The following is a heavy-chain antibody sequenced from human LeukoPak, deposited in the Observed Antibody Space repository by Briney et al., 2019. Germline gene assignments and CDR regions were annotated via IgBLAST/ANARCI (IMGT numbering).Heavy chain of an antibody. D-gene: IGHD2-15*01. CDR3: ARRVSATRWFDP. Sequence: GGSLRLSCAASGFTFSSYAMHWVRQAPGKGLEWVAVISYDGSNKYYADSVKGRFTISRDNAENTLYLQMNSLRVEDTAVYYCARRVSATRWFDPWGQGTLVTVSS. CDR1: GFTFSSYA. V-gene: IGHV3-30-3*01. J-gene: IGHJ5*02. CDR2: ISYDGSNK.